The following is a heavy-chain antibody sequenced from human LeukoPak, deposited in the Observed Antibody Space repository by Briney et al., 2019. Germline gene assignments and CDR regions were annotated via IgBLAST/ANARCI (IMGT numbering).Heavy chain of an antibody. CDR2: IRSKAYGGTT. J-gene: IGHJ4*02. CDR3: TGGSMWLRPGDY. Sequence: PGGSLRLSCAASGFTFSSYGMTWVRQAPGKGLEWVGFIRSKAYGGTTEYAASVKGRFTISRDDSNSIAYLQMNSLKTEDTAVYYCTGGSMWLRPGDYWGQGTLVTVSS. CDR1: GFTFSSYG. V-gene: IGHV3-49*04. D-gene: IGHD5-12*01.